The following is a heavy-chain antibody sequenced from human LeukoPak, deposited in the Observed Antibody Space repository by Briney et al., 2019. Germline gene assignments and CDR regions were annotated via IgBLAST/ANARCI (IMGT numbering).Heavy chain of an antibody. V-gene: IGHV4-34*01. J-gene: IGHJ5*02. CDR1: GGSFSGYY. CDR2: INHSGST. D-gene: IGHD3-3*01. Sequence: PSETLSLTCAVYGGSFSGYYWSWIRQPPGKGLEWIGEINHSGSTNYNPSLKSRVTISVDTSKNQFSLELSSVTAADTAVYYCARQGLRFLEWFPWFDPWGQGTLVTVSS. CDR3: ARQGLRFLEWFPWFDP.